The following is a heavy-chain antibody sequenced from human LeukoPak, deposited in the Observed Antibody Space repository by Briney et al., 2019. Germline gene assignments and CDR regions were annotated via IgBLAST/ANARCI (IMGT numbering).Heavy chain of an antibody. J-gene: IGHJ4*02. CDR3: ARRGGYCSGTNCYADYYFDY. CDR2: IYPGDSDT. CDR1: GYRFTSYW. D-gene: IGHD2-15*01. V-gene: IGHV5-51*01. Sequence: GESLKISCKGSGYRFTSYWIGWVRQMPGKGLEWMGIIYPGDSDTRCSPSFQGQVTISADKSISTAYLQWSSLKASDTAMYYCARRGGYCSGTNCYADYYFDYWGQGTLVTVSS.